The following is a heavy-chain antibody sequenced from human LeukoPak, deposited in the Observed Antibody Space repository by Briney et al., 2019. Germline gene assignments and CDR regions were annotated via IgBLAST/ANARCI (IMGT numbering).Heavy chain of an antibody. CDR2: IYSGGST. Sequence: PGGSLRLSCAASGFTVSSNYMSWVRQAPGKGLEWVSVIYSGGSTYYADSVKGRFTISRDNSKNTLYLQMNSLRAEDTAVYYCARGVTMVRGVYYYGMDVWGQGTTVTVPS. V-gene: IGHV3-53*01. CDR3: ARGVTMVRGVYYYGMDV. CDR1: GFTVSSNY. D-gene: IGHD3-10*01. J-gene: IGHJ6*02.